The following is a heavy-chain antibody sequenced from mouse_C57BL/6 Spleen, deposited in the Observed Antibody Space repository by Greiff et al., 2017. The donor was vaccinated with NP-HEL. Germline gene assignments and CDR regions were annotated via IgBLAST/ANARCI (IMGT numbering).Heavy chain of an antibody. V-gene: IGHV1-76*01. CDR2: IYPGSGNT. J-gene: IGHJ3*01. D-gene: IGHD4-1*01. CDR3: ATANWEAWFAY. CDR1: GYTFTDYY. Sequence: QVQLQQSGAELVRPGASVKLSCKASGYTFTDYYINWVKQRPGQGLEWIARIYPGSGNTYYNEKFKGKATLTAEKSSSTAYMQLSSLTSEDSAVYFCATANWEAWFAYWGQGTLVTVSA.